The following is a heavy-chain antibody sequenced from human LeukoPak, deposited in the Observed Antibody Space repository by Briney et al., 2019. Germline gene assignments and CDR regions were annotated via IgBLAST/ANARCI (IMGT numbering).Heavy chain of an antibody. CDR1: GFTFSNAW. CDR3: ARDYYASGSYYIGYYYGMDV. J-gene: IGHJ6*02. CDR2: IKQDGSEK. V-gene: IGHV3-7*03. Sequence: PGGSLRLSCAASGFTFSNAWMSWVRQAPGKGLEWVANIKQDGSEKYYVDSVKGRFTISRDNAKDSLYLQMNSLRAEDTAVYYCARDYYASGSYYIGYYYGMDVWGQGTTVTVTS. D-gene: IGHD3-10*01.